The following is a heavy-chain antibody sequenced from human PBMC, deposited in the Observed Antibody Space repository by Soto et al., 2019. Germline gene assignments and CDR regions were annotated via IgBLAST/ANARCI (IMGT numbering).Heavy chain of an antibody. CDR2: ISYGGVNK. V-gene: IGHV3-30-3*01. CDR1: GFTFSTSV. D-gene: IGHD3-22*01. CDR3: AREEFEDGRGHCDY. J-gene: IGHJ4*02. Sequence: QVQLVESGGGVVQPGGSLRLSCAASGFTFSTSVMHWVRQAPGKGLEWMAIISYGGVNKYYADSVKGRFTISRDISESTLYLQMNSLRTEDTAVYYCAREEFEDGRGHCDYWVQGTLVSVSS.